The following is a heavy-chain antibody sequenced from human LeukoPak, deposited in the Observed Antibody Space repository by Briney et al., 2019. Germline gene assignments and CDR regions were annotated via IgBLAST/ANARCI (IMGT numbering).Heavy chain of an antibody. D-gene: IGHD6-19*01. Sequence: SGGSLRLSCAASGFTFSSYAMSWVRQAPGKGLEWVSAISGSGGSTSYADSVKGRFTISRDNSINTLYLQMNSLRAEDTAVYYCAKDRVAVAGPNDAFDIWGQGTMVTVSS. V-gene: IGHV3-23*01. CDR2: ISGSGGST. J-gene: IGHJ3*02. CDR1: GFTFSSYA. CDR3: AKDRVAVAGPNDAFDI.